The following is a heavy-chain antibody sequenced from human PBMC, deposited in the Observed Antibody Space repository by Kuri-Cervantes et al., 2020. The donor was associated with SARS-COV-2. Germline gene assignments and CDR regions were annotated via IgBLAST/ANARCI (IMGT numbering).Heavy chain of an antibody. D-gene: IGHD6-13*01. CDR2: IIPIFGTA. J-gene: IGHJ4*02. Sequence: SVKVSCKASGGTFSSYAISWVRQAPGQGLEWMGGIIPIFGTANYAQKFQGRVTITTDESTSTAYTELSSLRSEDTAVYYCARSSPKGYEYEQQLVPYYFDYWGQGTLVTVSS. CDR1: GGTFSSYA. CDR3: ARSSPKGYEYEQQLVPYYFDY. V-gene: IGHV1-69*05.